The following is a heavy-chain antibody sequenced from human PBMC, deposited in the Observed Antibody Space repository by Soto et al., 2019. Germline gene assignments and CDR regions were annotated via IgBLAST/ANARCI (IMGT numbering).Heavy chain of an antibody. CDR1: GFTVSSNY. V-gene: IGHV3-53*01. CDR3: EMYYYDSSGYYFFDY. J-gene: IGHJ4*02. Sequence: EVQLVESGGGLIQPGGSLRLSCAASGFTVSSNYMSWVRQAPGTGLEWVSVIYSGGSTYYAASVKGRLPISGDKSKSTLYRQMSSLRAEYTAVYYCEMYYYDSSGYYFFDYGGQGTRVTVSA. D-gene: IGHD3-22*01. CDR2: IYSGGST.